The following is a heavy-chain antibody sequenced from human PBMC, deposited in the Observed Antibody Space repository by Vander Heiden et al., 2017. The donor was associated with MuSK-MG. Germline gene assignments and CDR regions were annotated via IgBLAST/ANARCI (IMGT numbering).Heavy chain of an antibody. CDR2: IDWDDDK. CDR3: ARIRPAHDSSGYYYFDY. CDR1: GFSPSTSGMC. J-gene: IGHJ4*02. Sequence: QVTLRESGPALVKPTQTLTLTCTFSGFSPSTSGMCVSWIRQPPGKALEWLARIDWDDDKYYSTSLKTRLTISKDTSKNQVVLTMTNMDPVDTATYYCARIRPAHDSSGYYYFDYWGQGTLVTVSS. D-gene: IGHD3-22*01. V-gene: IGHV2-70*15.